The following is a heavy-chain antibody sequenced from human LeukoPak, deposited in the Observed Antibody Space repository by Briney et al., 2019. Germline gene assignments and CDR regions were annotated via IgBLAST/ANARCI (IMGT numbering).Heavy chain of an antibody. Sequence: GGTLRLSCAASGFTFRNYGMSWVRQAPGKGLEWVALIPYDGSNKYYADSVKGRFTVSRDNSKNTLYLQMNSLRAEDTAVYYCVRGAYSSSWLNFDYWGQGTLVTVSS. J-gene: IGHJ4*02. V-gene: IGHV3-30*03. CDR3: VRGAYSSSWLNFDY. CDR2: IPYDGSNK. CDR1: GFTFRNYG. D-gene: IGHD6-13*01.